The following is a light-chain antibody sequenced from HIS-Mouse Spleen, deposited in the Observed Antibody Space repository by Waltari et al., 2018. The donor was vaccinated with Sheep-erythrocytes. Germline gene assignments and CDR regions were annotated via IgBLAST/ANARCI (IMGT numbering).Light chain of an antibody. J-gene: IGLJ3*02. CDR1: SSDVGSYNL. Sequence: QSALTQPASVSGSPGQSITISCTGTSSDVGSYNLVSCYQQHPGKAPKLMIYEGSKRPSRVSNRFSGSQSSNTASLTISGLQAEDEADYYCCSYAGSSTPWVFGGGTKLTVL. V-gene: IGLV2-23*01. CDR2: EGS. CDR3: CSYAGSSTPWV.